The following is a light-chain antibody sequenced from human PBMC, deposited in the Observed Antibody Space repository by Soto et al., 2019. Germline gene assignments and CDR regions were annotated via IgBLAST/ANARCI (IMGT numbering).Light chain of an antibody. CDR2: DAS. CDR1: QSINRH. J-gene: IGKJ4*02. V-gene: IGKV3-11*01. CDR3: QQRSNWPPVT. Sequence: EILLTQSPATLSLSPGERATLSCRASQSINRHLAWYQQKPGQAPRLLILDASDRATGIPARFSGSGSGTDFTRTTSSLEPEDFAVYYCQQRSNWPPVTFGGGTKVDIK.